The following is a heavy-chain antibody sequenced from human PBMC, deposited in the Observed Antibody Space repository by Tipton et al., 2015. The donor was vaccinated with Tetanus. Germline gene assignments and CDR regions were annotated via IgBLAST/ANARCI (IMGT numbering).Heavy chain of an antibody. CDR2: IYYSGTT. CDR1: GGSISSFNYY. CDR3: ARLSSSANDAHAFDI. V-gene: IGHV4-39*01. J-gene: IGHJ3*02. Sequence: TLSLTCTVSGGSISSFNYYWGWIRQPPGKGLEWIGSIYYSGTTYSNPSLGSRVTMSVDTSKIQFSLKMSSVTAADTAVYYCARLSSSANDAHAFDIWGQGTMVTVSS. D-gene: IGHD3-22*01.